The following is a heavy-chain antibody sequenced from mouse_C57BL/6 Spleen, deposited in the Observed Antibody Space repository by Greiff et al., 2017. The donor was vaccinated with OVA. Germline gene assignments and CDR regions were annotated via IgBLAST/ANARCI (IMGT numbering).Heavy chain of an antibody. D-gene: IGHD2-3*01. CDR3: ARSGYDGFEEGYFDV. CDR2: IHPNSGST. J-gene: IGHJ1*03. CDR1: GYTFTSYW. Sequence: QVQLKQPGAELVKPGASVKLSCKASGYTFTSYWMHWVKQRPGQGLEWIGMIHPNSGSTNYNEKFKSKATLTVDKSSSTAYMQLSSLTSEDSAVYYCARSGYDGFEEGYFDVWGTGTTVTVSS. V-gene: IGHV1-64*01.